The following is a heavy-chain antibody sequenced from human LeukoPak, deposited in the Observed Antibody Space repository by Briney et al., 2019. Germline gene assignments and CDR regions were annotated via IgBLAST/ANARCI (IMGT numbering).Heavy chain of an antibody. CDR3: ARGYGSGSYFAY. V-gene: IGHV4-34*01. CDR1: GGSFSGNY. J-gene: IGHJ4*02. CDR2: INHSGST. Sequence: PSETLSLTCAVYGGSFSGNYWSWMRQPPGKGLEWIGEINHSGSTNYNPSLKSRVTILIDTSKNHFSLRLSSVTAADTAVYYCARGYGSGSYFAYWGQGTLVTVSS. D-gene: IGHD3-10*01.